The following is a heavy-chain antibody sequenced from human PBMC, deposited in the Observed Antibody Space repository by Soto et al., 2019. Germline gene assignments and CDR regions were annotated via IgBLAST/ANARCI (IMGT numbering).Heavy chain of an antibody. D-gene: IGHD1-26*01. CDR1: GYSISSGYY. V-gene: IGHV4-38-2*02. Sequence: PSETLSLTCAVSGYSISSGYYWGWIRQPPGKGLEWIGSIYHSGSTYYNPSLKSRVTISVDTSKNQFSLKLSSVTAADTAVYYCARDLAYSGSYYYYHYGMDVWGQGTTVTVSS. J-gene: IGHJ6*02. CDR2: IYHSGST. CDR3: ARDLAYSGSYYYYHYGMDV.